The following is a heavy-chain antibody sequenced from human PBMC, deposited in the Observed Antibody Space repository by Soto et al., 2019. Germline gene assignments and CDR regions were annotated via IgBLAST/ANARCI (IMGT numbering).Heavy chain of an antibody. V-gene: IGHV1-69*01. CDR3: ARGPLPDADGVIGV. CDR2: IIPIFGTA. D-gene: IGHD3-10*01. CDR1: GGTFSSSA. Sequence: QVQLVQSGAEVKKPGSSVKVSCKASGGTFSSSAISWVRQAPGQGLEWMGGIIPIFGTANNAQKFQGRVTITADEATNAAYMEPSSRRAEETAVYYCARGPLPDADGVIGVWGQGNTGTVS. J-gene: IGHJ6*01.